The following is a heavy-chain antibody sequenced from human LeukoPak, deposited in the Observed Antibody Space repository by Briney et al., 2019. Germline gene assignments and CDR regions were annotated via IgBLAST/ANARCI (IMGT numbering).Heavy chain of an antibody. D-gene: IGHD6-19*01. Sequence: GGSLRLSCAASGFIVSGHYMSWVRQAPGRGLEWVSVFYSGGSRYYADSVKGRFIISRDNSKNMIYLQMNNLRDEDTAIYYCARGGRSSGWSFFDSWGRGALVTVSS. CDR3: ARGGRSSGWSFFDS. V-gene: IGHV3-66*01. CDR1: GFIVSGHY. CDR2: FYSGGSR. J-gene: IGHJ4*02.